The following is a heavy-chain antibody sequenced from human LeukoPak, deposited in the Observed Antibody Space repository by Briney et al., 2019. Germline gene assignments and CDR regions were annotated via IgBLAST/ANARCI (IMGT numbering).Heavy chain of an antibody. Sequence: SQTLSLTCTVSGGSISSGSYYWSWIRQPAGKGLEWIGRIYTSGSTKYNPSLKSRVTISVDTSKNQFSLKLSSVTAADTAVYYCARVYLTEYFDYWGQGTLVTVSS. V-gene: IGHV4-61*02. CDR3: ARVYLTEYFDY. J-gene: IGHJ4*02. CDR1: GGSISSGSYY. D-gene: IGHD3-9*01. CDR2: IYTSGST.